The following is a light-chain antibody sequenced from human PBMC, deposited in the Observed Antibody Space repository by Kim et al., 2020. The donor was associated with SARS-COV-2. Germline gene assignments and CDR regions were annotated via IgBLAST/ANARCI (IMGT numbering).Light chain of an antibody. J-gene: IGLJ2*01. CDR2: GNS. CDR3: QSYDSSLSGVV. CDR1: SSNIGAGYD. Sequence: QRVTIACTGSSSNIGAGYDVHWYQQIPGPAPKLLIYGNSNRPSGVPDRFSGSKSGTSASLAITGLQAEDEADYCCQSYDSSLSGVVFGGGTQLTVL. V-gene: IGLV1-40*01.